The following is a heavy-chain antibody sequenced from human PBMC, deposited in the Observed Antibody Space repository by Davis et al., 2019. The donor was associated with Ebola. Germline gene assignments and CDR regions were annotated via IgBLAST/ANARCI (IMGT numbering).Heavy chain of an antibody. CDR3: ARDTYYYDSSGYSTNFDY. J-gene: IGHJ4*02. CDR2: ISAYNGNT. Sequence: AASVKVSCKASGYTFTSFGISWVRQAPGQGLEWMGWISAYNGNTNYAQKLQGRVTITRDTSASTAYMELSSLRSEDTAVYYCARDTYYYDSSGYSTNFDYWGQGTLVTVSS. CDR1: GYTFTSFG. D-gene: IGHD3-22*01. V-gene: IGHV1-18*04.